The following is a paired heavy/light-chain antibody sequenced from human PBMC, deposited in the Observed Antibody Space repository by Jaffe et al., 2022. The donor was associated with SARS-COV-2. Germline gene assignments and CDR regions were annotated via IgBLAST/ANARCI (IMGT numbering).Heavy chain of an antibody. V-gene: IGHV1-69*01. CDR1: GGTFSSYA. CDR3: ARGPYYDYVWGSYRPGRYFDY. CDR2: IIPIFGTA. D-gene: IGHD3-16*02. Sequence: QVQLVQSGAEVKKPGSSVKVSCKASGGTFSSYAISWVRQAPGQGLEWMGGIIPIFGTANYAQKFQGRVTITADESTSTAYMELSSLRSEDTAVYYCARGPYYDYVWGSYRPGRYFDYWGQGTLVTVSS. J-gene: IGHJ4*02.
Light chain of an antibody. J-gene: IGKJ5*01. CDR3: QQYDNLPLT. CDR2: DAS. CDR1: QDISNY. Sequence: DIQMTQSPSSLSASVGDRVTITCQASQDISNYLNWYQQKPGKAPKLLIYDASNLETGVPSRFSGSGSGTDFTFTISSLQPEDIATYYCQQYDNLPLTFGQGTRLEIK. V-gene: IGKV1-33*01.